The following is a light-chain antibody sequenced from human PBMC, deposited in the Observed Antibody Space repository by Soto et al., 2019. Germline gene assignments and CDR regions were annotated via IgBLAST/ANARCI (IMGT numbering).Light chain of an antibody. CDR1: SSDVGGYNY. CDR3: TSYGGASNLL. Sequence: QSVLAQPPSASGSPGQSVTISCTGTSSDVGGYNYVSWYQQHPGKAPKLMIYDVNRRPSGVPDRSSASKSGNTASLAVSGLQGEDEADYYCTSYGGASNLLFGGGTKLTVL. J-gene: IGLJ2*01. V-gene: IGLV2-8*01. CDR2: DVN.